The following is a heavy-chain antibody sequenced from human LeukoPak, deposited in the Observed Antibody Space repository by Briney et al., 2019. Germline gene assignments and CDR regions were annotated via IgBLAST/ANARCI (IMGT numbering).Heavy chain of an antibody. J-gene: IGHJ4*02. D-gene: IGHD3-10*01. Sequence: GGSLRLSCAASGFTFSGYGMNWVRQAPGKGLEWVSYISSHSGSIYYADSVKGRFTISRDNAKNSLYLQMNSLRAEDTAVYYCARRFSEGSGLWGQGTLVTVSS. V-gene: IGHV3-48*01. CDR1: GFTFSGYG. CDR3: ARRFSEGSGL. CDR2: ISSHSGSI.